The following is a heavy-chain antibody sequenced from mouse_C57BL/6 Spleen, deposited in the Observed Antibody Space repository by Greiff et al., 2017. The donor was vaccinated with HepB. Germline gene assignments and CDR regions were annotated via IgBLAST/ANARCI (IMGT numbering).Heavy chain of an antibody. CDR3: TRSFITL. J-gene: IGHJ2*01. CDR1: GYTFTDYE. V-gene: IGHV1-15*01. Sequence: QVQLKQSGAELVRPGASVTLSCKASGYTFTDYEMHWVKQTPVHGLEWIGAIDPETGGTAYNQKFKGKAILTADKSSSTAYMELRSLTSEDSAVYYCTRSFITLWGQGTTLTVSS. D-gene: IGHD1-1*01. CDR2: IDPETGGT.